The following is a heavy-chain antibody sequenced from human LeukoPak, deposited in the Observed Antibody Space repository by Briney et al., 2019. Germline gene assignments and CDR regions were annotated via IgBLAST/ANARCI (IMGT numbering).Heavy chain of an antibody. J-gene: IGHJ4*02. CDR2: IYHSGST. V-gene: IGHV4-30-2*01. CDR3: ARSHYYGSGSLDY. D-gene: IGHD3-10*01. CDR1: GGSLSSGGYA. Sequence: TPSLTCAVSGGSLSSGGYAGSWLRQPPGRGVEGIGYIYHSGSTYYNPSLKSRVTISVDRSKNQFSLKLSSVTAADTAVYYCARSHYYGSGSLDYWGQGTLVTVSS.